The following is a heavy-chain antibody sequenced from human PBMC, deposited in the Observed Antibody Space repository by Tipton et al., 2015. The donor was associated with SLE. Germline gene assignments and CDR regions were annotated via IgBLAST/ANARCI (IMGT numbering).Heavy chain of an antibody. CDR2: SSGDGTVT. V-gene: IGHV3-74*01. CDR1: GDSMSRFY. Sequence: SLRLSCSVSGDSMSRFYWSWIRHSPGKGLVWVSRSSGDGTVTTSADSVRGRFTISRDNAKNTVYLQMSGLGAEDTAVYYCARGYSGSYRVDFWGQGTLVTVSS. CDR3: ARGYSGSYRVDF. D-gene: IGHD1-26*01. J-gene: IGHJ4*02.